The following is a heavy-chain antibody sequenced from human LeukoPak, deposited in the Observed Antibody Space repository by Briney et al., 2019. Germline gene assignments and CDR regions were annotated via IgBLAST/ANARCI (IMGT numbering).Heavy chain of an antibody. V-gene: IGHV4-59*01. CDR1: GGSISSYY. D-gene: IGHD2/OR15-2a*01. Sequence: PSETLSLTCTVSGGSISSYYWSWIRQPPGKGLEWIGYIYYSGSTNYNPSLKSRVTISVDTSKNQFSLKLSSVTAADTAVYYCARDLKNNWFDPWGQGTLVTVSS. J-gene: IGHJ5*02. CDR3: ARDLKNNWFDP. CDR2: IYYSGST.